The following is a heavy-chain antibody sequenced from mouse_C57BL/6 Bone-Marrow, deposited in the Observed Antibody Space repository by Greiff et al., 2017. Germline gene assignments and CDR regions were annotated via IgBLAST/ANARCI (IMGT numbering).Heavy chain of an antibody. V-gene: IGHV1-18*01. J-gene: IGHJ2*01. Sequence: EVQLQQSGPELVKPGASVKIPCKASGYTFTDYNMDWVKQSHGKSLEWIGDINPNNGGTIYNQKFKGKATLTVDKSSSTAYMELRSLTSEDTAVYYCARSDYGRSTPYYFDYWGQGTTLTVSS. CDR2: INPNNGGT. D-gene: IGHD1-1*01. CDR3: ARSDYGRSTPYYFDY. CDR1: GYTFTDYN.